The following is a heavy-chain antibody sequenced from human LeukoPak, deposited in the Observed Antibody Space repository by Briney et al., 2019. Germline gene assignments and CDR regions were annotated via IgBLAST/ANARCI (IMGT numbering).Heavy chain of an antibody. Sequence: GGSLRLSCAASGFTFSTYAMSWVRQAPGKGLEWVSPICGRCATYYVDAVKGRSNISRDNSTNTLYLQMNSLSAENTAVYYWAKGVSDYCSGSSCFYYFKGWGQRILVS. J-gene: IGHJ4*02. CDR3: AKGVSDYCSGSSCFYYFKG. CDR1: GFTFSTYA. D-gene: IGHD2-2*01. CDR2: ICGRCAT. V-gene: IGHV3-23*01.